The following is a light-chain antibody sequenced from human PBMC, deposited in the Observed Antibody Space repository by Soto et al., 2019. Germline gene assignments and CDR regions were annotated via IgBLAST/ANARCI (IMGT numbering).Light chain of an antibody. CDR3: QQDGTLPPT. V-gene: IGKV3-20*01. CDR1: QNVSNTS. J-gene: IGKJ4*02. Sequence: EIVLTQSPATLSLSPGERATLSCRASQNVSNTSLAWYQQKNGQAPRFLIYGASNRATGILDRFSGSGSGTDFTLAISRLEPGDCAVCYCQQDGTLPPTFGGGTKVEIK. CDR2: GAS.